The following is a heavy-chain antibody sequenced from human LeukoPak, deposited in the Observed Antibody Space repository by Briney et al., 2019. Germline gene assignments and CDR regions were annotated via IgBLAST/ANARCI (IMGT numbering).Heavy chain of an antibody. D-gene: IGHD6-19*01. CDR3: ASATVGWYSDY. CDR1: GFTFSNYS. J-gene: IGHJ4*02. Sequence: GGSLRLSCAASGFTFSNYSMNWVRQAPGKGLEWVSSISCSSTYIYYADSVKGRFTISRDNAKNSLYLQMNSLRAEDKAVYYCASATVGWYSDYWGQGTLVTVSS. CDR2: ISCSSTYI. V-gene: IGHV3-21*01.